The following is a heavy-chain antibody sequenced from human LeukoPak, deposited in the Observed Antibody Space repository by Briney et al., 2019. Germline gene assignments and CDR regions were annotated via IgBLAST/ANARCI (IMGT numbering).Heavy chain of an antibody. V-gene: IGHV1-18*01. J-gene: IGHJ4*02. CDR2: ISAYSGNT. Sequence: ASVKVSCKASGYTFTSYGISWVRQAPGQGLEWMGWISAYSGNTNYAQKLQGRVTMTTDTSTTTAYMELRSLRSDDTAVYYCARARAAAGTDYWGQGTLVTVSS. CDR3: ARARAAAGTDY. D-gene: IGHD6-13*01. CDR1: GYTFTSYG.